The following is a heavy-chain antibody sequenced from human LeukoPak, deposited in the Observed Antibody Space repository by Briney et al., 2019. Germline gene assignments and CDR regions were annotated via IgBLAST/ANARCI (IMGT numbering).Heavy chain of an antibody. D-gene: IGHD3-22*01. V-gene: IGHV1-8*03. CDR1: GYTFTSYD. CDR3: ARVDSRPYYYDSSGYSLGY. Sequence: ASVKVSCKASGYTFTSYDINWVRQATGQGLEWMGWMNPNSGNTGYAQKFQGRVTITGNTSISTAYMELSSLRSEDTAVYYCARVDSRPYYYDSSGYSLGYWGQGTLVTVSS. CDR2: MNPNSGNT. J-gene: IGHJ4*02.